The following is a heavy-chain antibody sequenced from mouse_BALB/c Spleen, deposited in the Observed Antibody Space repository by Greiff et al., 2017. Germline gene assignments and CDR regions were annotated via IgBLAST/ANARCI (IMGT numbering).Heavy chain of an antibody. CDR3: TREGGNGVPHWYFDV. CDR2: ISSGGSYT. V-gene: IGHV5-6-4*01. Sequence: EVQLVESGGGLVKPGGSLKLSCAASGFTFSSYTMSWVRQTPEKRLEWVATISSGGSYTYYPDSVKGRFTISRDNAKNTLYLQMSSLKSEDTAMYYCTREGGNGVPHWYFDVWGAGTTVTVSS. J-gene: IGHJ1*01. D-gene: IGHD2-1*01. CDR1: GFTFSSYT.